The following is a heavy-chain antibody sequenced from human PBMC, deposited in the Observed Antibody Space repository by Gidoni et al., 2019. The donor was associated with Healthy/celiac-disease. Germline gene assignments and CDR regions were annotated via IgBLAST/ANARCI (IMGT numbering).Heavy chain of an antibody. Sequence: QLQLQESGPGLVKPSETLSLTCTVAGGSISSSSYYWGWIRQPPGKGLEWIGSIYYSGSTYYNPSLKSRVTISVDTSKNQFSLKLSSVTAADTAVYYCARRRWIAVAGHWFDPWGQGTPVTVSS. CDR1: GGSISSSSYY. D-gene: IGHD6-19*01. CDR2: IYYSGST. V-gene: IGHV4-39*01. CDR3: ARRRWIAVAGHWFDP. J-gene: IGHJ5*02.